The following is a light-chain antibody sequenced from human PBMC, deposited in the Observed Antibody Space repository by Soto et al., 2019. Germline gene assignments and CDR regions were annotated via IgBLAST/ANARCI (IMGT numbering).Light chain of an antibody. CDR2: SNN. CDR1: SSNIGSNT. J-gene: IGLJ1*01. V-gene: IGLV1-44*01. CDR3: AAWDDSLNGYYV. Sequence: QSVLTQPPSASGTPGQRVTISCSGSSSNIGSNTVNWYQQLPGTAPKLLIYSNNQRPSEVPDRLSGSKSGTSASLAISGLQSDDEADYYCAAWDDSLNGYYVFGTGTKLTVL.